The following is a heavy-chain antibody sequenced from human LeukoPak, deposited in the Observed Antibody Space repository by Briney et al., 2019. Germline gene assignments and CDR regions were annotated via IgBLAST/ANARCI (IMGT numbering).Heavy chain of an antibody. CDR2: IYYSGST. CDR1: GGSISSGGYY. Sequence: SETLSLTCTVSGGSISSGGYYWSWIRQHPGKGLEWIGYIYYSGSTYYNPSLKSRVTISVDTSKNQFSLKLSSVTAADTAVYYCAREMIALAGKVDPWGQGTLVTVSS. CDR3: AREMIALAGKVDP. D-gene: IGHD6-19*01. V-gene: IGHV4-31*03. J-gene: IGHJ5*02.